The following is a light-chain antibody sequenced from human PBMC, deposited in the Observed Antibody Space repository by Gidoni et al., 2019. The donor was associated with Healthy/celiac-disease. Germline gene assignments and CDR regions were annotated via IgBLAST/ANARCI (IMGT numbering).Light chain of an antibody. CDR2: DAS. J-gene: IGKJ5*01. Sequence: IQMTEYPSSLSASVGDRGTITCQASQDISNYLIWYQQKPGKAPKLLIYDASNLETGVPPRFSGSGSGTDFTFTISSLQPEDIAIYYCQQYDNLPITFGQGTRLEIK. V-gene: IGKV1-33*01. CDR3: QQYDNLPIT. CDR1: QDISNY.